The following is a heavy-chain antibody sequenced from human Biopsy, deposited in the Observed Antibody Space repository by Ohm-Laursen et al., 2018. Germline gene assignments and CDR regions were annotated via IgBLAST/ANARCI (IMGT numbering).Heavy chain of an antibody. J-gene: IGHJ2*01. CDR3: ARDRGFYSDRTVPGYFDL. CDR2: VYYTGST. CDR1: GHSISSYY. D-gene: IGHD3-22*01. V-gene: IGHV4-59*01. Sequence: SQTLSLTCTVSGHSISSYYWSWIRQPPGKGLEWIGYVYYTGSTDYNPSLQSRVTISVDTSKNHFSLRLRSVTPADTAIYYCARDRGFYSDRTVPGYFDLWGRGTLVTVSS.